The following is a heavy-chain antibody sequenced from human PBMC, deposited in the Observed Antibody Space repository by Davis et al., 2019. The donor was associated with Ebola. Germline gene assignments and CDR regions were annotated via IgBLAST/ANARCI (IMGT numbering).Heavy chain of an antibody. Sequence: SVKVSCKASGGTFSSYAISWVRQAPGQGLEWVGGIIPIFDTASYAHNFQDRVTITADESRITAYLELSSLRSEDTAVYYCAKDRYYDNSPLYFESETWGQGTLVTVYS. V-gene: IGHV1-69*13. CDR1: GGTFSSYA. CDR3: AKDRYYDNSPLYFESET. CDR2: IIPIFDTA. J-gene: IGHJ4*02. D-gene: IGHD3-22*01.